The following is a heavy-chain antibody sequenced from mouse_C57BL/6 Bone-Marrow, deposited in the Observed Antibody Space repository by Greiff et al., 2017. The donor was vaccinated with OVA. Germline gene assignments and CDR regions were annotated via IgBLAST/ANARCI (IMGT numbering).Heavy chain of an antibody. D-gene: IGHD2-1*01. CDR3: ARKGGNPYFDY. CDR2: IYPGDGDT. V-gene: IGHV1-82*01. J-gene: IGHJ2*01. Sequence: VQLQQSGPELVKPGASVKISCKASGYAFSSSWLNWVKQRPGKGLEWIGRIYPGDGDTNYNGKFKGKATLTADKSSSTAYMQLSSLTSEDSAVYFCARKGGNPYFDYWGQGTTLTVSS. CDR1: GYAFSSSW.